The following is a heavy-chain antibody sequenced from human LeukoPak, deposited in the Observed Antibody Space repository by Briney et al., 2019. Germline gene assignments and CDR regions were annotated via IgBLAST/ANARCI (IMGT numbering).Heavy chain of an antibody. Sequence: GGSLRLSCAASGFTFSSYGMSWVRQAPGKGLEWVAAISAGGDLTNYADSVKGRFTISRDSSNNTLYLQMNSLRAEDTAVYYCAKDPSGNYFPNWFDPWGQGTLVTVSS. CDR3: AKDPSGNYFPNWFDP. CDR2: ISAGGDLT. CDR1: GFTFSSYG. V-gene: IGHV3-23*01. D-gene: IGHD1-26*01. J-gene: IGHJ5*02.